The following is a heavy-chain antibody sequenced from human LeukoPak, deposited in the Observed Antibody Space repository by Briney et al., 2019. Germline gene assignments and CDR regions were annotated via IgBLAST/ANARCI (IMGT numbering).Heavy chain of an antibody. Sequence: SETLSLTCAVSGGSISSSNWWSWVRQPPGKGLEWIGEIYHSGSTNYNPSLKSRVTISVDKSKNQFSLKLSSVTAADTAVYYCARLAARQGRTWFDPRGQGTLVTVSS. J-gene: IGHJ5*02. CDR1: GGSISSSNW. V-gene: IGHV4-4*02. CDR3: ARLAARQGRTWFDP. D-gene: IGHD6-6*01. CDR2: IYHSGST.